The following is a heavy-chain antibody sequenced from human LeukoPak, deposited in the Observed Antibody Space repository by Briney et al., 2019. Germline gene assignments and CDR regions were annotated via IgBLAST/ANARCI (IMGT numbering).Heavy chain of an antibody. D-gene: IGHD3-10*01. V-gene: IGHV4-59*12. CDR3: ARAYYGSGSYRYGMDV. Sequence: SETLSLTCTVSGGSISSYYWSWIRQPPGKGLEWIGYIYYSGSTYYNPSLKSRVTISVDTSKNQFSLKLSSVTAADTAVYYCARAYYGSGSYRYGMDVWGQGTTVTVSS. J-gene: IGHJ6*02. CDR2: IYYSGST. CDR1: GGSISSYY.